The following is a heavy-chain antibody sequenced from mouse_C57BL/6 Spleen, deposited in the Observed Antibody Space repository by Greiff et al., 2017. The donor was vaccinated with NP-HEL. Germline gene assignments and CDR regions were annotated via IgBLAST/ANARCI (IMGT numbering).Heavy chain of an antibody. V-gene: IGHV1-80*01. Sequence: QVQLKESGAELVKPGASVKISCKASGYAFSSYWMNWVKQRPGKGLEWIGQIYPGDGDTNYNGKFKGKATLTADKSSSTAYMQLSSLTSEDSAVYFCARGDGLSSAMDYWGQGTSVTVSS. CDR1: GYAFSSYW. CDR2: IYPGDGDT. J-gene: IGHJ4*01. D-gene: IGHD2-3*01. CDR3: ARGDGLSSAMDY.